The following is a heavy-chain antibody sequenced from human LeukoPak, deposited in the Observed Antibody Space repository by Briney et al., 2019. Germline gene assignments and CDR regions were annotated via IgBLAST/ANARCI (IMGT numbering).Heavy chain of an antibody. V-gene: IGHV4-39*01. CDR1: GGSISSSSYY. J-gene: IGHJ6*02. CDR3: ARHERILYYDFWSGSLD. Sequence: PSETLSLTCTVSGGSISSSSYYWGWIRQPPGKGLEWIGSIYYNGSTYYNPSLKSRVTISVDTSKNQFSLKLSSVTAADTAVYYCARHERILYYDFWSGSLDWGQGTTVTVSS. CDR2: IYYNGST. D-gene: IGHD3-3*01.